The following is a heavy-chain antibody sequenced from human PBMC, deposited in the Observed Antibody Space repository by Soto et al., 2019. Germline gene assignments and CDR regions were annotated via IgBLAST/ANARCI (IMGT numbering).Heavy chain of an antibody. CDR2: ISGSGGST. D-gene: IGHD3-9*01. Sequence: GGSLRLSCAASGFTFSSYAMSWVRQAPGKGLEWVSAISGSGGSTYYADSVKGRFTISRDNSKNTLYLQMNSLRAEDTAVYYCAKGKLPNYDILTGRLDYWGQGTLVTVSS. CDR3: AKGKLPNYDILTGRLDY. CDR1: GFTFSSYA. V-gene: IGHV3-23*01. J-gene: IGHJ4*02.